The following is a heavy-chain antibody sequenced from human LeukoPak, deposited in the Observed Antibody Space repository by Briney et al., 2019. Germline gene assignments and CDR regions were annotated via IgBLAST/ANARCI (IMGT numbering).Heavy chain of an antibody. V-gene: IGHV1-2*02. CDR1: GYTFTDYY. J-gene: IGHJ4*02. D-gene: IGHD5-12*01. Sequence: ASVKVSCKASGYTFTDYYLHWVRQAPGQGPEWMGWIYPNSGGTSYAQQFQGRVTMTRDTSISAAYMELSSLRSDDTAVYYCARGDVVATAFYWGQGTLVTVSS. CDR3: ARGDVVATAFY. CDR2: IYPNSGGT.